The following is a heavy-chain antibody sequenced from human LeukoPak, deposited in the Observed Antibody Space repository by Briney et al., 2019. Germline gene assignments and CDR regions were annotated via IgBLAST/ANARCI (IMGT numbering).Heavy chain of an antibody. CDR3: ARSTGTGEHTAFDI. CDR2: INPNSGGT. D-gene: IGHD1/OR15-1a*01. CDR1: GYTFTGYY. Sequence: GASVKVSCKASGYTFTGYYMHWVRQAPGQGLEWMGWINPNSGGTNYAQKFQGRVTMTRDTSISTAYMELSRLRSDDTAVYYCARSTGTGEHTAFDIWGQGTMVTVSS. J-gene: IGHJ3*02. V-gene: IGHV1-2*02.